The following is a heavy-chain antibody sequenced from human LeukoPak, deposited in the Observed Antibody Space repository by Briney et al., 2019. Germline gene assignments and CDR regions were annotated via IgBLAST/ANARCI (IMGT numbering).Heavy chain of an antibody. CDR3: ARDKSSSWYLDY. V-gene: IGHV3-21*01. Sequence: GGSLRLSCAASGFTFSSYSMNWARQAPGKGLEWVSSISSSSSYIYYADSVKGRFTISRDNAKNSLYLQMNSLRAEDTAVYYCARDKSSSWYLDYWGQGTLVTVSS. CDR2: ISSSSSYI. CDR1: GFTFSSYS. J-gene: IGHJ4*02. D-gene: IGHD6-13*01.